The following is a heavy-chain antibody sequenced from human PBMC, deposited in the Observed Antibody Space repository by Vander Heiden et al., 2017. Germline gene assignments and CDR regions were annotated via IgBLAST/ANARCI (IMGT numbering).Heavy chain of an antibody. CDR1: GYTLTGYY. D-gene: IGHD2-15*01. J-gene: IGHJ4*02. CDR2: INPNSGGT. V-gene: IGHV1-2*02. CDR3: ARDPGYCSGGSCYYFDY. Sequence: QVQLVQSGDEVKKPGGSVKVSCKASGYTLTGYYMHWVRQDPGIGLEWMGWINPNSGGTNYAQKFQGRVTMTRDTSISTAYMELSRLRSDDTAVYYCARDPGYCSGGSCYYFDYWGQGTLVTVSS.